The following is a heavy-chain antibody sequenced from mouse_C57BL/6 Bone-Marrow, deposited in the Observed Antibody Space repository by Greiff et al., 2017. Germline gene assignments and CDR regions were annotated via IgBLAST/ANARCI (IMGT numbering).Heavy chain of an antibody. Sequence: VMLVESGPELVKPGASVKISCKASGYAFSSSWMNWVKQRPGKGLEWIGRIYPGDGDTNYNGKFKGKATLTADKSSSTAYMQLSSLTSEDSAVYVCAGLRAWFAYWGQGTLVTVSA. V-gene: IGHV1-82*01. CDR3: AGLRAWFAY. D-gene: IGHD2-4*01. CDR1: GYAFSSSW. CDR2: IYPGDGDT. J-gene: IGHJ3*01.